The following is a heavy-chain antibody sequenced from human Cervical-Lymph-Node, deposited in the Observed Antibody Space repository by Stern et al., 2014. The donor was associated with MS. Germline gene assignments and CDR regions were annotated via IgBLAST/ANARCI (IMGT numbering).Heavy chain of an antibody. D-gene: IGHD6-19*01. V-gene: IGHV4-61*02. Sequence: QLQLQESGPGLVKPSQTLSLTCTVSGGSISSGSYYWSWIRQPAGKGLEWIGRIYTSGSTTYNPSLKSRFPIQVDTSKTQFSLKLSSWTAADTAVYYCARLSVQGGWHVFFDYWGQGTLVTVSS. CDR1: GGSISSGSYY. CDR3: ARLSVQGGWHVFFDY. J-gene: IGHJ4*02. CDR2: IYTSGST.